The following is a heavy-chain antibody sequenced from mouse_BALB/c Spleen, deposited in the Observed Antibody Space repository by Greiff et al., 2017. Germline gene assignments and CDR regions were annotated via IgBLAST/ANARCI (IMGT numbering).Heavy chain of an antibody. CDR2: ISYSGST. J-gene: IGHJ2*01. CDR3: ARVTTVVANFDY. V-gene: IGHV3-8*02. D-gene: IGHD1-1*01. CDR1: GDSITSGY. Sequence: EVKLVESGPSLVKPSQTLSLTCSVTGDSITSGYWNWIRKFPGNKLEYMGYISYSGSTYYNPSLKSRISITRDTSKNQYYLQLNSVTTEDTATYYCARVTTVVANFDYWGQGTTLTVSS.